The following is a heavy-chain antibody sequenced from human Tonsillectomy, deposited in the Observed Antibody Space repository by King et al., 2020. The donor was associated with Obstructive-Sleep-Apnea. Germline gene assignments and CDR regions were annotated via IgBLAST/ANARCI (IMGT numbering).Heavy chain of an antibody. CDR3: SRGVLVIAYYFDY. V-gene: IGHV3-49*03. J-gene: IGHJ4*02. Sequence: VQLVESGGGLVQPGRSLRLSCTASGFTLGDYAVSWFRQAPGKGLEWVGFIRSEAYGGTTEYAASVKGRFTISRDDSKSIAYLQMNSLKTEDTAMFYCSRGVLVIAYYFDYWGQGTLVTVSS. D-gene: IGHD3-9*01. CDR2: IRSEAYGGTT. CDR1: GFTLGDYA.